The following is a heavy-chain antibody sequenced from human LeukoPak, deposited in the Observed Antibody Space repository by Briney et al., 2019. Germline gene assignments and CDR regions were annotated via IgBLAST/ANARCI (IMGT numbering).Heavy chain of an antibody. Sequence: NPSETLSLTCTVSGGSISSYYWSWIRQPPGKGLEWIGYIYYSGSTNYNPSLKSRVTISVDTSKNQFYLNLSPVTAADTSVYHGTGIVVVRGHTFCDLWGRGTLVTVSS. CDR3: TGIVVVRGHTFCDL. CDR2: IYYSGST. J-gene: IGHJ2*01. D-gene: IGHD3-22*01. CDR1: GGSISSYY. V-gene: IGHV4-59*08.